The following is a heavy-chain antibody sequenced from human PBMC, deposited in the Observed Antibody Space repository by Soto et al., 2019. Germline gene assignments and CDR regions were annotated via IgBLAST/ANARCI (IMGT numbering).Heavy chain of an antibody. CDR1: GGSVSSGTHY. Sequence: SETLSLTCTVSGGSVSSGTHYWSWIRQPPGKGLEWIGYIYYSGSTKYNPSLKSRVTISVDTSKNQFSLKLSSVTAADTAVYYCARDPHDYGVTASGMEVWGQGTTVNVAS. CDR3: ARDPHDYGVTASGMEV. D-gene: IGHD4-17*01. CDR2: IYYSGST. V-gene: IGHV4-61*01. J-gene: IGHJ6*02.